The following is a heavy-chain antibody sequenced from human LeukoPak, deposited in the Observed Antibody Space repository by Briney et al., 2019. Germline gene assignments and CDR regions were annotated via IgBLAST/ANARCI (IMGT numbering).Heavy chain of an antibody. V-gene: IGHV4-30-2*01. D-gene: IGHD3-10*01. CDR2: IYHSGGT. CDR3: ARVWFGESYYYGMDV. CDR1: GGSISSGGYY. J-gene: IGHJ6*02. Sequence: SQTLSLTCTVSGGSISSGGYYWSWIRQPPGKGLEWIGEIYHSGGTNYNPSLKSRVTISVDKSKNQFSLKVSSVTAADTAVYYCARVWFGESYYYGMDVWGQGTTVTVSS.